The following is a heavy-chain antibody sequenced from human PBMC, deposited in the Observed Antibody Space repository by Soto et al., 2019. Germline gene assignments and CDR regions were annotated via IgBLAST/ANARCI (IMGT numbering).Heavy chain of an antibody. CDR1: GFTFDDYT. D-gene: IGHD2-21*02. J-gene: IGHJ6*02. CDR3: AKALGGYCGGDCYSISYYYYGMDV. CDR2: ISWDGGST. Sequence: PGGSLRLSCAASGFTFDDYTMHWVRQAPGKGLEWVSLISWDGGSTYYADSVKGRFTISRDNSKNSLYLQMNSLRTEDTALYYCAKALGGYCGGDCYSISYYYYGMDVWSQGTTVTVSS. V-gene: IGHV3-43*01.